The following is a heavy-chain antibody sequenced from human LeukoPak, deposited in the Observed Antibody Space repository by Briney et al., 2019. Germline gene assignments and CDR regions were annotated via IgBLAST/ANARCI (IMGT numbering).Heavy chain of an antibody. Sequence: PPGGSLRLSCAVSGFTFSDHRMDWVRQGPGKGLEWVAVIWNDGSNEYYADSVKGRFTISRDNSKNTVSLQMNSLRDEDTAVYYCAKDAQRGFDYSNSLEYWGQGTLVTVSS. CDR2: IWNDGSNE. J-gene: IGHJ4*02. CDR1: GFTFSDHR. V-gene: IGHV3-33*06. D-gene: IGHD4-11*01. CDR3: AKDAQRGFDYSNSLEY.